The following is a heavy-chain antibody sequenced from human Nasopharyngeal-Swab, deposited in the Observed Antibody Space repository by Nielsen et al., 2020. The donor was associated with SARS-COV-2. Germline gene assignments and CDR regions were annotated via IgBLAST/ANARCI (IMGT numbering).Heavy chain of an antibody. V-gene: IGHV1-18*01. D-gene: IGHD1-7*01. CDR3: ARERGTTGFGYFDL. J-gene: IGHJ2*01. CDR2: ISAYNGNT. Sequence: ASVKVSCKASGSTFTSYGISWVRQAPGQGLEWMGWISAYNGNTNYAQKLQGRVTMTTDTSTSTAYMELRRLGSDDTAVYYCARERGTTGFGYFDLWGRGTLVTVSS. CDR1: GSTFTSYG.